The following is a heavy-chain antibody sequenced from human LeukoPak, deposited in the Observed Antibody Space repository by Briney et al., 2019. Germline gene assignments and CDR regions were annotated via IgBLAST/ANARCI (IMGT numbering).Heavy chain of an antibody. J-gene: IGHJ4*02. V-gene: IGHV4-4*07. CDR1: GAPIGNYY. CDR3: ARGRWKTGMDSPYYFDF. D-gene: IGHD2-2*03. CDR2: THTSGSA. Sequence: PSETLSLTCTVSGAPIGNYYWSWIRQPAGKGLEWIGRTHTSGSANYNPSLKSRVTMSVDTSKNQFSLKLTSATAADTAVYYCARGRWKTGMDSPYYFDFWGQGTLVTVSS.